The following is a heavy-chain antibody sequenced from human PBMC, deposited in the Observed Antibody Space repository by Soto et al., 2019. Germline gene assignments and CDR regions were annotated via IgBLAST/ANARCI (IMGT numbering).Heavy chain of an antibody. CDR1: GYTFTSYG. J-gene: IGHJ6*02. D-gene: IGHD5-12*01. CDR2: ISAYNGNT. V-gene: IGHV1-18*01. CDR3: ARDHAHSGYDWDYYAMDV. Sequence: QVQLVQSGAEVKKPGASVKVSCKASGYTFTSYGISWVRQAPGQGLEWMGWISAYNGNTNYAQKLQGRVTMTTDTSTSTAYMELRSLRSDDTTVYYCARDHAHSGYDWDYYAMDVWGQGTTVTVSS.